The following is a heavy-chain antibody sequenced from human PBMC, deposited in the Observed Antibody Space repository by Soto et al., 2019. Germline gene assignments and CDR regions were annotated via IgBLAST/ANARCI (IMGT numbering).Heavy chain of an antibody. D-gene: IGHD3-10*01. CDR2: INVYNGNT. V-gene: IGHV1-18*01. Sequence: QVQLVQSGAEVKKPGASVKVSCKASGYTFTSYGISWVRQAPGQGLEWMGWINVYNGNTNYAQKLQGRVTMTTDTSTSTAYLDLRSLRSADTAVYFCARDTSRGEYDYWGQGTRVTVSS. CDR1: GYTFTSYG. J-gene: IGHJ4*02. CDR3: ARDTSRGEYDY.